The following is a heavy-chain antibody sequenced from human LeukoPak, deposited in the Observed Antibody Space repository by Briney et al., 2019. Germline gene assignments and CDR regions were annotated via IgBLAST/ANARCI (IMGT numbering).Heavy chain of an antibody. D-gene: IGHD5-12*01. Sequence: GGSLRLSCAASGFTFSSYAMSWVRQAPGKGLEWVSAISGSGGSTYYADSVKGRFTISRDNSKNTLYLQMNSLRAQDTAVYYCAKQSGYESYYGMDVWGQGTTVTVSS. CDR3: AKQSGYESYYGMDV. CDR1: GFTFSSYA. J-gene: IGHJ6*02. V-gene: IGHV3-23*01. CDR2: ISGSGGST.